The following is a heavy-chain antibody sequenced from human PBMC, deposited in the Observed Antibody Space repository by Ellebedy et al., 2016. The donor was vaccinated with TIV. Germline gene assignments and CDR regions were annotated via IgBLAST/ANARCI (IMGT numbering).Heavy chain of an antibody. D-gene: IGHD3-16*02. V-gene: IGHV1-24*01. Sequence: AASVKVSCKVSGYTLTELSMHWVRQAPGKGLERMGGFDPEDGETIYAQKFQGRVTMTEDTSTDTAYMELSSMRSEDTAVYYCATVKGGVIVVDAFDIWGQGTMVTVSS. CDR1: GYTLTELS. CDR3: ATVKGGVIVVDAFDI. J-gene: IGHJ3*02. CDR2: FDPEDGET.